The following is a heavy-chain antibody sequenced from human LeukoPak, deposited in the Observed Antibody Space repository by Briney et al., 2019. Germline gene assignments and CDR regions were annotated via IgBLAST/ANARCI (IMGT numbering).Heavy chain of an antibody. CDR3: ARDRGQWLAIDY. CDR2: ISYDGSNK. V-gene: IGHV3-30-3*01. Sequence: GRSLRLSCAASGFTFSSYAMHWVRQAPGKGLEWVAVISYDGSNKYYADSVKGRFTISRDNSKNTLYLQMNSLRAEDTAVYYCARDRGQWLAIDYWGQGTLVTVSS. D-gene: IGHD6-19*01. CDR1: GFTFSSYA. J-gene: IGHJ4*02.